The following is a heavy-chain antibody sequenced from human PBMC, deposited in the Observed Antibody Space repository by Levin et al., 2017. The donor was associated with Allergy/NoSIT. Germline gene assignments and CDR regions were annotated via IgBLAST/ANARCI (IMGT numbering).Heavy chain of an antibody. CDR2: IYNSGST. V-gene: IGHV4-59*01. CDR1: GGSIRSYY. Sequence: SQTLSLTCSVSGGSIRSYYWSWIRPPPGKGLDYIGFIYNSGSTNYNPSLKSRVTISVDTSKNQFSLKLNSVTAADTAVYYCARTFTGGGDYYMDVWGKGTSVTVSS. J-gene: IGHJ6*03. CDR3: ARTFTGGGDYYMDV. D-gene: IGHD7-27*01.